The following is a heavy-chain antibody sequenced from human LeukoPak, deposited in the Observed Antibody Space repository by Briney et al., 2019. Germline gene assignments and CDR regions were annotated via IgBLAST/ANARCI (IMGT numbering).Heavy chain of an antibody. J-gene: IGHJ4*02. CDR1: GGSISSYY. V-gene: IGHV4-4*07. Sequence: SETLSLTCTVSGGSISSYYWSWIRQPAGRGLEWIGRIYTSGSTNYNPSLKSRVTMSVDTSKNQFSLKLSSVTAADTAVYYCARDNYYDSSGKGGFDYWGQGTLVTVSS. CDR2: IYTSGST. CDR3: ARDNYYDSSGKGGFDY. D-gene: IGHD3-22*01.